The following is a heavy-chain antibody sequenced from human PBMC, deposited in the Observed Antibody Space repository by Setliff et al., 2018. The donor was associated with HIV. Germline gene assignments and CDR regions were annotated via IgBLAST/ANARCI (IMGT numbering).Heavy chain of an antibody. CDR2: IYTGDSGT. Sequence: GESLKISCRAFGNSFANHWIAWVRQMPGKGPEWVGFIYTGDSGTQYNPAFQGRVTISADKSIKTVYLQWTSLQRSDTAMYYCARHEVAMSMLVVQDPGPFDNWGQGTMVTVSS. CDR1: GNSFANHW. D-gene: IGHD2-21*01. J-gene: IGHJ3*02. V-gene: IGHV5-51*01. CDR3: ARHEVAMSMLVVQDPGPFDN.